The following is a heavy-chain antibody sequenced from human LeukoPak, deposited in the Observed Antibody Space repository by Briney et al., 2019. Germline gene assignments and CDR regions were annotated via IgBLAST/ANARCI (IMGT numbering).Heavy chain of an antibody. CDR3: AQTTPPYCSSTSCYSGNWFDP. V-gene: IGHV1-69*02. CDR2: IIPILGIA. CDR1: GGTFSSYT. J-gene: IGHJ5*02. Sequence: SVKVSCKASGGTFSSYTISWVRQAPGHGLEWMGRIIPILGIANYAQKFQGRVTITADKSTSTAYMELSSLRSEDTAVYYCAQTTPPYCSSTSCYSGNWFDPWGQGTLVTVSS. D-gene: IGHD2-2*01.